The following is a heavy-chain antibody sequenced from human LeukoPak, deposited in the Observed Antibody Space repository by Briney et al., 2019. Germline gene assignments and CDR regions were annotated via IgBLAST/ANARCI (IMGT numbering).Heavy chain of an antibody. V-gene: IGHV4-38-2*01. CDR1: GYSISRGYY. CDR3: ARAGWIITSGIDY. Sequence: SETLSLTCGVSGYSISRGYYWAWIRQPPGKGLEWIGTIYHTGSTYYTPSLGSRVTISVDTSKNEFSLNLNSVTAADMAVYYCARAGWIITSGIDYWGQGALVTVSS. CDR2: IYHTGST. J-gene: IGHJ4*02. D-gene: IGHD3-10*01.